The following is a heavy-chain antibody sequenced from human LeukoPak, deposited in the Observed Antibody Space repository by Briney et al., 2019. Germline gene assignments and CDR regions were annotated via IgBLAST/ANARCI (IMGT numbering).Heavy chain of an antibody. Sequence: GGPLRLSCAASEFIHNGYRMNGLPEAPEKAVEGVVNIKQNGSEKQYVDSSRGRFTISRNNAKNSLYLQMNSLRVEDTAGYYCARDGFVGAADYWGQGTLVTVSS. CDR3: ARDGFVGAADY. CDR2: IKQNGSEK. CDR1: EFIHNGYR. V-gene: IGHV3-7*01. J-gene: IGHJ4*02. D-gene: IGHD6-13*01.